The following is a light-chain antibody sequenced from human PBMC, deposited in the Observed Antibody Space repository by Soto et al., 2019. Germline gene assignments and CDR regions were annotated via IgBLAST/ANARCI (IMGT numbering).Light chain of an antibody. V-gene: IGKV3-15*01. CDR2: DAS. Sequence: EVVMTQSPAALSVSPGERVTLSCRASQSVGGNLAWYQQRPGQAPRLLIYDASTRAAGIPARISGSGSGTEFSLTISSLQSEDFALYYCQQYDDWPLYTFGQGTKVDIK. CDR3: QQYDDWPLYT. CDR1: QSVGGN. J-gene: IGKJ2*01.